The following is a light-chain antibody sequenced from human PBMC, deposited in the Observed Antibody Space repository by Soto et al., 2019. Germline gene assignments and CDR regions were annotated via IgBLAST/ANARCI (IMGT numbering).Light chain of an antibody. V-gene: IGKV1-39*01. CDR1: QSISIY. Sequence: DLQMTQSPSSLSASVGDRVTITCRASQSISIYLNWYQQKPGKAPNLLIHAASSLQSGVPSRFSGSGSGTDFTLTISSLQPEDFATFYCQQTFSTPSTFGQGTKVEVK. CDR2: AAS. J-gene: IGKJ1*01. CDR3: QQTFSTPST.